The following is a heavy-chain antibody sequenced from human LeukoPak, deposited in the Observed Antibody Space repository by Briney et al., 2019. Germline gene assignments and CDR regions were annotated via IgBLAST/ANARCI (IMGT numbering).Heavy chain of an antibody. Sequence: SETLSLTCTVSGGSISSYYWSWIRQPPGKGLEWIGYIYYSGGTNYNPSLKSRVTISVDTSKDQFSLKLSSVTAADTAVYYCARVLILKTTLTPYYFDYWGQGTLVTVSS. CDR2: IYYSGGT. CDR3: ARVLILKTTLTPYYFDY. J-gene: IGHJ4*02. V-gene: IGHV4-59*01. D-gene: IGHD4-17*01. CDR1: GGSISSYY.